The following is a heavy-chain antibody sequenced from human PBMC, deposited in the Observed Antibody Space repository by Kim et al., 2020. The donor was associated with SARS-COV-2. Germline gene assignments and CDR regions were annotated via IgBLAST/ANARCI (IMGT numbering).Heavy chain of an antibody. Sequence: SETLSLTCAVYGGSFSGYYWSWIRQPPGKGLEWIGESNHSGSTNYNPSLKSRVTISVDTSKNQFSLKLSSVTAADTAVYYCARGLRGLGYYFDYWGQGTLVTVSS. CDR1: GGSFSGYY. D-gene: IGHD3-10*01. CDR2: SNHSGST. CDR3: ARGLRGLGYYFDY. J-gene: IGHJ4*02. V-gene: IGHV4-34*01.